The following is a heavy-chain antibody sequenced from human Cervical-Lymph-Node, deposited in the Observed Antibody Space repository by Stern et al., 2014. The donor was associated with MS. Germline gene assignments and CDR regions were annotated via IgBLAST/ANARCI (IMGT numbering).Heavy chain of an antibody. V-gene: IGHV4-59*01. CDR2: IQFGEVT. D-gene: IGHD2-8*02. CDR1: GGSMSSYS. J-gene: IGHJ4*02. CDR3: VASSGGNFDY. Sequence: QLQLQESGPGLVKPSETPSLTRTVSGGSMSSYSWSWIRQSPGKGLVWIGYIQFGEVTNYIPSLKSLVTISLDKSKNQFSLKLGSVTAADTAIYYCVASSGGNFDYWGQGTLVTVSS.